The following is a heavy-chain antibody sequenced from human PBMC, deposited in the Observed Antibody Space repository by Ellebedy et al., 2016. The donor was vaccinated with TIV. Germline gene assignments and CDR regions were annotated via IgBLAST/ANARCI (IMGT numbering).Heavy chain of an antibody. J-gene: IGHJ4*02. CDR1: GFTFSTYW. Sequence: GGSLRLSXAASGFTFSTYWMSWVRLAPGKGLEWVANIKEDGSEKRYVDSVKGRFTISRDNSKNTLYLQMNSLRPEDTAMYYCVRVDADYGGSLWGQGTLITVSS. V-gene: IGHV3-7*01. CDR2: IKEDGSEK. D-gene: IGHD4-23*01. CDR3: VRVDADYGGSL.